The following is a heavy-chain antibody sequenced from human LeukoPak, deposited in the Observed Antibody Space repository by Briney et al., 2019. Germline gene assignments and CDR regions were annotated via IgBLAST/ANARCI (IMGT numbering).Heavy chain of an antibody. Sequence: SDTLSLTCAVSGYSISSSNWWGWIRQPPGKGLEWIGYIYYSGSIYYNPSLKSRVTTSVDTSKNQFSLKLSSVTAVDTAVYYCARLIGESGSYFSDYYMDVWGKGTTVTVSS. J-gene: IGHJ6*03. CDR2: IYYSGSI. V-gene: IGHV4-28*05. D-gene: IGHD1-26*01. CDR3: ARLIGESGSYFSDYYMDV. CDR1: GYSISSSNW.